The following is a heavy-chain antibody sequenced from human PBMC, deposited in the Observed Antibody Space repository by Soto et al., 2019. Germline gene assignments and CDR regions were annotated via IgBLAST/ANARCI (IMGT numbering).Heavy chain of an antibody. V-gene: IGHV1-3*01. CDR3: ARGDYYDIHDY. D-gene: IGHD3-22*01. J-gene: IGHJ4*02. CDR2: INAGNGNT. CDR1: GYTFTYYA. Sequence: QVQLVQSGAEVKKPGASVKVSCKASGYTFTYYAIHWVRQAPGQRLEWMGWINAGNGNTKYSQNFQGRVTITRDTSASTAYMELCSLRSEDTAVYYCARGDYYDIHDYWGQGTLVTVSS.